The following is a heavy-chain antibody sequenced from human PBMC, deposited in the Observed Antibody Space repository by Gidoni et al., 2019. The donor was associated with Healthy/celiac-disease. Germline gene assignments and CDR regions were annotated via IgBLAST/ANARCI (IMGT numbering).Heavy chain of an antibody. CDR1: GVTCSSYS. V-gene: IGHV3-48*01. Sequence: EVQLVESGGGLVQPGGSLRLYCAASGVTCSSYSMNWVRQAPGKGLAWVSYISSSSSTIYYADSVKGRFTISRDNAKNSLYLQMNSLRAEDTAVYYCARDLRSFYGSGDYWGQGTLVTVSS. J-gene: IGHJ4*02. CDR2: ISSSSSTI. CDR3: ARDLRSFYGSGDY. D-gene: IGHD3-10*01.